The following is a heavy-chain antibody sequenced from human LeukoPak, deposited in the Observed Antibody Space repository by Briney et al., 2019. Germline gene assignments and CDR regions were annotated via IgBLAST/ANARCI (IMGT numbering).Heavy chain of an antibody. J-gene: IGHJ3*02. Sequence: EASVKVSCKASGYTFTGYYMHWVRQAPGQGLEWMGWINPNSGGTNYAQKFQGRVTMTTDTSTSTAYMELRSLRSDDTAVYYCARDRIVVVVAGDADAFDIWGQGTMVTVSS. CDR1: GYTFTGYY. CDR3: ARDRIVVVVAGDADAFDI. CDR2: INPNSGGT. V-gene: IGHV1-2*02. D-gene: IGHD2-15*01.